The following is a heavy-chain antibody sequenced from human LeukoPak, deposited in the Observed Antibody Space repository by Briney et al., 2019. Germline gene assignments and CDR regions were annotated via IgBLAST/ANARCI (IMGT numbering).Heavy chain of an antibody. D-gene: IGHD4-23*01. CDR1: GGSISSGGYY. V-gene: IGHV4-30-2*01. CDR2: IYHSGST. J-gene: IGHJ3*02. Sequence: SETLSLTCTVSGGSISSGGYYWSWLRQPPGKGLEWIVYIYHSGSTYYNPSLKSRVTISVDRSKNQFSLKLSSVTAADTAVCYCARDEVSTVVAPRAFDIWGQGIMVTVSS. CDR3: ARDEVSTVVAPRAFDI.